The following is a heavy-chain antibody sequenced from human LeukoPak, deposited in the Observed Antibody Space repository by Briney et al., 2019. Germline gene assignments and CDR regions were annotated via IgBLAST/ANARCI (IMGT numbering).Heavy chain of an antibody. Sequence: SETLSLTCTVSGGSISSYYWSWIRQPAGKGLEWIGYIYYSGSTNYNPSLKSRVTISVDTSKNQFSLKLSSVTAADTAVYYCARGISVPAAKYYYYMDVWGKGTTVTVSS. V-gene: IGHV4-59*01. CDR2: IYYSGST. J-gene: IGHJ6*03. CDR1: GGSISSYY. CDR3: ARGISVPAAKYYYYMDV. D-gene: IGHD2-2*01.